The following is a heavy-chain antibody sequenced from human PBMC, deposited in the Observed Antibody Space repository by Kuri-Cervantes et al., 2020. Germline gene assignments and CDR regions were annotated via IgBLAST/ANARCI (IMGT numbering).Heavy chain of an antibody. Sequence: GESLKISCAASGFAFSDNDMHWVRQGTGKGLEWVSTIGTVGDTYYPGSVKGRFTISRDNAENSLYLQMNSLRAGDTAVYFCARGYGGWYFDLWGRGTLVTDSS. D-gene: IGHD4-17*01. CDR1: GFAFSDND. V-gene: IGHV3-13*01. CDR3: ARGYGGWYFDL. CDR2: IGTVGDT. J-gene: IGHJ2*01.